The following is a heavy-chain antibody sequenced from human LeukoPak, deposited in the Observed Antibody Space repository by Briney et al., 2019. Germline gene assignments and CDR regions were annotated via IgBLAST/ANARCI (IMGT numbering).Heavy chain of an antibody. Sequence: PGGSLRLSCAASGFTFSSYGMHWVRQAPGKGLEWVAVISYDGSNKYYADSVKGRFTISRDNSKNTLYLQMNSPRAEDTAVYYCAKMSTSWGLDYWGQGTLVTVSS. V-gene: IGHV3-30*18. J-gene: IGHJ4*02. CDR2: ISYDGSNK. D-gene: IGHD2-2*01. CDR3: AKMSTSWGLDY. CDR1: GFTFSSYG.